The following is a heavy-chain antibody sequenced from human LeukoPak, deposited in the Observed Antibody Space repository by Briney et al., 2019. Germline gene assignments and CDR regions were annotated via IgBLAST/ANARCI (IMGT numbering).Heavy chain of an antibody. V-gene: IGHV1-8*03. CDR2: MNPNSGNT. J-gene: IGHJ3*02. CDR3: ARRRGQAFDI. Sequence: ASVKVSCKASGYTITNYYMHWVRQAPGQGLEWMGWMNPNSGNTGYAQKFQGRVTITRNTSISTAYMELSSLRSEDTAVYYCARRRGQAFDIWGQGTMVTVSS. CDR1: GYTITNYY.